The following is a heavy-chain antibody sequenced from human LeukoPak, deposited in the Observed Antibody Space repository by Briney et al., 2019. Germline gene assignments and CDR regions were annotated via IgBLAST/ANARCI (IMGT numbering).Heavy chain of an antibody. V-gene: IGHV4-59*08. D-gene: IGHD3-22*01. J-gene: IGHJ4*02. Sequence: SETLSLTCTVSGGSISSYYWNWIRQTPGKGLEWIGFIYYSGSTNYNPSLKSRVTISVDTSKNQFSLKLSSVTAADTAVYYCARDDYYDSSGHDYWGQGTLVTVSS. CDR1: GGSISSYY. CDR3: ARDDYYDSSGHDY. CDR2: IYYSGST.